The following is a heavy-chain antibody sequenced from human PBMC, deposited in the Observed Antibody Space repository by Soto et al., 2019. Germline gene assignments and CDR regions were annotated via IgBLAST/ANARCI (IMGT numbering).Heavy chain of an antibody. D-gene: IGHD5-12*01. CDR3: ARSWLDPFMDV. CDR2: INPSGGST. Sequence: QVQLVQSGAEVKKPGASVKVSCKASGYTFTSYYMHWVRQAPGQGLEWMGIINPSGGSTSYAQKFQGRVAMTRDTSTSTVYMELSSLRSEDTAVYYCARSWLDPFMDVWGQGTTVTVAS. CDR1: GYTFTSYY. J-gene: IGHJ6*02. V-gene: IGHV1-46*03.